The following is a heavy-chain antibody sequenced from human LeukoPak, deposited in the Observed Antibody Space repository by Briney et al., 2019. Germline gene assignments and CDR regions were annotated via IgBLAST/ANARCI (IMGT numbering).Heavy chain of an antibody. CDR3: ARFGVVTNDAFDI. J-gene: IGHJ3*02. CDR2: INPNSGVT. V-gene: IGHV1-2*02. CDR1: GYTFNGYY. Sequence: ASVKVSCKASGYTFNGYYIHWVRQAPGQGLEWMGWINPNSGVTKFAQQFQGRVTMTWDTSVSTAYMELSRLTSDDTAMYYCARFGVVTNDAFDIWGQGTMVTISP. D-gene: IGHD3-3*01.